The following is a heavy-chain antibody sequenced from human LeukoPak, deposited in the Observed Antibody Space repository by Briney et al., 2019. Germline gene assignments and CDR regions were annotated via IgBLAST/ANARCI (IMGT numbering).Heavy chain of an antibody. Sequence: SETLSLTCTVSGGSISSSSYYWGWIRQPPGKGLEWIGSIYYSGSTYYNPSLKSRVTISVDTSKNQFSLKLSSVTAADTAVYYCARGYITMVRGALDAYFDYWGQGTLVTVSS. V-gene: IGHV4-39*07. CDR3: ARGYITMVRGALDAYFDY. J-gene: IGHJ4*02. CDR1: GGSISSSSYY. D-gene: IGHD3-10*01. CDR2: IYYSGST.